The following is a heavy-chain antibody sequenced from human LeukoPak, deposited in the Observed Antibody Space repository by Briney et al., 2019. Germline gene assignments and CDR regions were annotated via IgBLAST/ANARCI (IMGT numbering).Heavy chain of an antibody. CDR1: AFTFSSHW. CDR2: IDNDGTNT. Sequence: GGSLRLSCAASAFTFSSHWMHWVRQVPGKGLVYIAYIDNDGTNTNYADSVKGRFTISRDNAKNTLYLQMNSLGVEDTAVSYCVSDRPHICFARAGQRTLVSVSS. V-gene: IGHV3-74*01. CDR3: VSDRPHICFAR. J-gene: IGHJ5*02.